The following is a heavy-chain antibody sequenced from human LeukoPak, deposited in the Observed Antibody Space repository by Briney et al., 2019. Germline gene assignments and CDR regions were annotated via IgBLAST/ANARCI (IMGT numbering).Heavy chain of an antibody. Sequence: SETLSLTCTVSGGSISSSSYYWGWIRRPPGKGLEWLGSIYYSGSTYYNPSLKSRVTISVDTSKNQFSLKLSSVTAADTAVYYCARNIGVVGAPDYYYYMDVWGKGTTVTVSS. CDR3: ARNIGVVGAPDYYYYMDV. V-gene: IGHV4-39*07. J-gene: IGHJ6*03. CDR2: IYYSGST. D-gene: IGHD1-26*01. CDR1: GGSISSSSYY.